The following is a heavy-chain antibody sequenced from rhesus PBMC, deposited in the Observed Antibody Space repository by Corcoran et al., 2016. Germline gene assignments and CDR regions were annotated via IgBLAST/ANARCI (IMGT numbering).Heavy chain of an antibody. J-gene: IGHJ4*01. Sequence: QVQLQESGPGLVKPSETLSLTCAVSGGSVSSSTWWSWIRQPPGQGLEWIGYISCTRGSNYYNPSLKSRVTIATDTSKNQFSLKRSSVNAADTAVYYWARGLYNSWTCYYACDYWGQGVLVTVSS. D-gene: IGHD3-3*01. CDR1: GGSVSSSTW. V-gene: IGHV4-65*01. CDR3: ARGLYNSWTCYYACDY. CDR2: ISCTRGSN.